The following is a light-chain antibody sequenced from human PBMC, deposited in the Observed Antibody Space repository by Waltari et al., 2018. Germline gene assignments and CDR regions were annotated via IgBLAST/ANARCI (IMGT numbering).Light chain of an antibody. CDR1: QPIRTTY. V-gene: IGKV3-20*01. CDR3: QQYDISPLT. Sequence: EIVLTHSPGTLSLSPGEGATLSCRTSQPIRTTYLAWYQQKPGQAPTLLIYGASSRATGVPDRFTGSGSGTDFSLTISSLEPEDFATYYCQQYDISPLTFGGGTKVEIK. CDR2: GAS. J-gene: IGKJ4*01.